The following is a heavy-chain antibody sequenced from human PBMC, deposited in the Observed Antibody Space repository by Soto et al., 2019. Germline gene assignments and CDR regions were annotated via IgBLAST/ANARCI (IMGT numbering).Heavy chain of an antibody. CDR3: ARAWRGYSGYDLTSAFDP. V-gene: IGHV1-69*01. Sequence: QVQLVQSGAEVKKPGSSVKVSCKASGGTFSSYAISWVRQAPGQGLEWMGGIIPIFGTANYAQKFQGRVTITADESTSTAYMERSSLRSEDTAVYYCARAWRGYSGYDLTSAFDPWGQGTLVTVSS. J-gene: IGHJ5*02. CDR2: IIPIFGTA. CDR1: GGTFSSYA. D-gene: IGHD5-12*01.